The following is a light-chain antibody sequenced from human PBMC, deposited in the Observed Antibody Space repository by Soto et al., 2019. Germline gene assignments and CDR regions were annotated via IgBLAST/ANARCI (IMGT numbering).Light chain of an antibody. CDR3: QKYDNAPSIT. Sequence: DIQMTQSPSSLSASVGDRVTITCRACQGIGYSLAWYQHKPGKAPKLLIYSASNLQSVVSSRFSGSGYGTDFTLSISRLQPENVATYYCQKYDNAPSITFGQGTRLAMK. J-gene: IGKJ5*01. CDR2: SAS. CDR1: QGIGYS. V-gene: IGKV1-27*01.